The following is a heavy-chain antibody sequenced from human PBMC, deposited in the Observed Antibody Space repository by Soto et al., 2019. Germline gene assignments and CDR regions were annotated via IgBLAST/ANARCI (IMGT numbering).Heavy chain of an antibody. J-gene: IGHJ6*02. Sequence: GGSLRLSCAASGFTFSIYSMNWVRQAPGKGLEWVSSISSSSSYIYYADSVKGRFTISRDNAKNSLYLQMNSLRAEDTAVYYCEGSMGELLGHYYYGMDVWGQGTTVTVSS. CDR2: ISSSSSYI. D-gene: IGHD1-26*01. V-gene: IGHV3-21*01. CDR3: EGSMGELLGHYYYGMDV. CDR1: GFTFSIYS.